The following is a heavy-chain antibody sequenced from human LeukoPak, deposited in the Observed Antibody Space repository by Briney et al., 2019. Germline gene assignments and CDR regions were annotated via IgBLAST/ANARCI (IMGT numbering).Heavy chain of an antibody. CDR2: ISGSGGST. Sequence: GGSLRLSCAASGFTFSSYAMSWVRQAPGKGLEWVSAISGSGGSTYYADSVKGRFTISRDNSKNTLYLQMNSLRAEDTAVYYCAKDSRYYYDSSGPQSPVDYWGQGTLVTVSS. D-gene: IGHD3-22*01. V-gene: IGHV3-23*01. CDR1: GFTFSSYA. CDR3: AKDSRYYYDSSGPQSPVDY. J-gene: IGHJ4*02.